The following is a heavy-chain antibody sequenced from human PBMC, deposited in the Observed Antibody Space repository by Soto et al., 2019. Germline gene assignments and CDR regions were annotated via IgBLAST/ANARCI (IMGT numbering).Heavy chain of an antibody. CDR2: IYYSGNT. V-gene: IGHV4-31*03. J-gene: IGHJ4*02. D-gene: IGHD2-15*01. CDR1: GGSISSGRYY. CDR3: ARTYCSGGSCYYFDY. Sequence: PSETLSLTCTVSGGSISSGRYYWSWIRQHPGKGLEWIGYIYYSGNTHYNPSLESRLTISVDTSENQFSLKLSSVTAADTAVYYCARTYCSGGSCYYFDYWGQGTLVTVSS.